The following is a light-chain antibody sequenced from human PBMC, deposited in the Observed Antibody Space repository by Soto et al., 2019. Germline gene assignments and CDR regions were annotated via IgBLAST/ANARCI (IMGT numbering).Light chain of an antibody. CDR3: KKYGSSPLT. Sequence: EIVLTQSPGTLSLSPGERATLSCRASQSVSSSYLAWYQQKPGQAPRLLIYGASSRATGIPDRFSGSGSGTDFTLTISRLEPEDSAVYYCKKYGSSPLTLGEGTKVEIK. J-gene: IGKJ4*01. CDR1: QSVSSSY. V-gene: IGKV3-20*01. CDR2: GAS.